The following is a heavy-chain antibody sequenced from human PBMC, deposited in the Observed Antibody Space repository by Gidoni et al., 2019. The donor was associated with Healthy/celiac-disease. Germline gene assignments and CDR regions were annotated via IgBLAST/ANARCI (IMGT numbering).Heavy chain of an antibody. Sequence: EVQLVESGGGLVKPGGSLRLSCAAYGVTFSSDSMNWVRQAPGKGLEWVSSISSSSSYIYHADSVKGRFTISRDNAKNSLYLQMNSLRAEDTAVYYCAREWGIAARPIDYWGQGTLVTVSS. J-gene: IGHJ4*02. CDR1: GVTFSSDS. CDR3: AREWGIAARPIDY. D-gene: IGHD6-6*01. V-gene: IGHV3-21*01. CDR2: ISSSSSYI.